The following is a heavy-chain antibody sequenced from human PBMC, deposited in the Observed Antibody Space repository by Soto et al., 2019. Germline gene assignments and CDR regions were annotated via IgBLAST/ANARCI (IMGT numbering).Heavy chain of an antibody. CDR1: GCSISSGDYY. J-gene: IGHJ4*02. V-gene: IGHV4-30-4*01. CDR3: ARMVDSGYDEPDY. CDR2: IYYSGST. D-gene: IGHD5-12*01. Sequence: SETLSLTCTVSGCSISSGDYYWSWIRQPPGKGLEWIGYIYYSGSTYYNPSLKSRVTISVDTSKNQFSLKLSSVTAADTAVYYCARMVDSGYDEPDYWGQGTLVTVSS.